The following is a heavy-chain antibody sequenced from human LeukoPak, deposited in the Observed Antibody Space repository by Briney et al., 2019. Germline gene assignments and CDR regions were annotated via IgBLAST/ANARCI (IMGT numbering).Heavy chain of an antibody. V-gene: IGHV3-21*01. J-gene: IGHJ4*02. D-gene: IGHD6-19*01. CDR2: ISSGSSYI. CDR1: GFTFSSYS. CDR3: ARRIAVAGQVDY. Sequence: GGSLRLSCAASGFTFSSYSMNWVRQAPGKGLEWVSSISSGSSYIYYADSVKGRFTISRDNAKNSLYLQMNSLRAEDTAVYYCARRIAVAGQVDYWGQGTLVTVSS.